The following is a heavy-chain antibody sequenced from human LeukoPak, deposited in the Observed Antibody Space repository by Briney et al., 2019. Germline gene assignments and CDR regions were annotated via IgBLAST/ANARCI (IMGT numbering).Heavy chain of an antibody. Sequence: GGSLRLSCAASGFTFSSYAMSWVRQAPGKGLEWVSVMYTGGSTYYADSVKGRFTISRDNSKNTLYLQMNSLRAEDTALYYCARAPFYYDSSGYPYFDGWGQGTLVTVSS. V-gene: IGHV3-53*01. CDR2: MYTGGST. CDR3: ARAPFYYDSSGYPYFDG. CDR1: GFTFSSYA. J-gene: IGHJ4*02. D-gene: IGHD3-22*01.